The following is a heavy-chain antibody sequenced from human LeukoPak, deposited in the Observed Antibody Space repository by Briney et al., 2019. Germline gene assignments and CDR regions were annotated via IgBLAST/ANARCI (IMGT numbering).Heavy chain of an antibody. CDR1: GYTFTGYY. Sequence: ASVKVSCKASGYTFTGYYMHWVRQAPGQGLEWMGWINPNSGGTNYAQKFQGRVTMTRDTSISTAYMELSRLRSDDTAGYYCAASGYSYGYGKYYFDYWGQGTLVTVSS. D-gene: IGHD5-18*01. J-gene: IGHJ4*02. CDR2: INPNSGGT. CDR3: AASGYSYGYGKYYFDY. V-gene: IGHV1-2*02.